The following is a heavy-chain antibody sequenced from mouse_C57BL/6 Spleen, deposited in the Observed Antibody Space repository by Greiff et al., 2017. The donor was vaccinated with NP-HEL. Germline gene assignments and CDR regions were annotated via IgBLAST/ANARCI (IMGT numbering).Heavy chain of an antibody. V-gene: IGHV5-16*01. CDR2: INYDGSST. D-gene: IGHD1-1*01. CDR1: GFTFSDYY. CDR3: ARDRGTTVVSYYYAMDY. J-gene: IGHJ4*01. Sequence: EVKLMESEGGLVQPGSSMKLSCTASGFTFSDYYMAWVRQVPEKGLEWVANINYDGSSTYYLDSLKSRFIISRDNAKNILYLQMSRLKSEDTATYYCARDRGTTVVSYYYAMDYWGQGTSVTVSS.